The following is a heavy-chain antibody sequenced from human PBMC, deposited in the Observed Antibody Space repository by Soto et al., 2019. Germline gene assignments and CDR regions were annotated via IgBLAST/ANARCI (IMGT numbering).Heavy chain of an antibody. D-gene: IGHD1-7*01. CDR2: ISGSGGST. J-gene: IGHJ3*01. CDR3: AKGNSWSPALVLDV. V-gene: IGHV3-23*01. Sequence: GGSLRLSCAASGFTFSSYAMNWVRQAPGKGLEWVSAISGSGGSTYYADSVKGRFTISRDSSKNTLYLQMNSLRAEDTAVYYCAKGNSWSPALVLDVWGQGTMVTVSS. CDR1: GFTFSSYA.